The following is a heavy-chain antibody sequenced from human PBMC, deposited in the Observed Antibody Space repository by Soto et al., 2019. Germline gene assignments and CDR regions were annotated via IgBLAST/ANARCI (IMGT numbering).Heavy chain of an antibody. Sequence: QVQLVQSGAEVKKPGASVKVSCKASGYTLTSYYMHWVRQAPGQGLAWMGIIIPSGGSTSYAQNYQDRITMTRDTSTTTVYMELSSLRSEDTAVYFCARGDYDVLTGHYPLDYWGQGTLVTVSS. CDR3: ARGDYDVLTGHYPLDY. V-gene: IGHV1-46*01. CDR2: IIPSGGST. J-gene: IGHJ4*02. CDR1: GYTLTSYY. D-gene: IGHD3-9*01.